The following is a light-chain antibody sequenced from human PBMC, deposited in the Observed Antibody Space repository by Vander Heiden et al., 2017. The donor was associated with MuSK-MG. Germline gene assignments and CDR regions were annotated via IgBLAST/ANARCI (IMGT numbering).Light chain of an antibody. Sequence: IQMTQSPSSLSASVGDRVTITFRTSQSISKFLNWYQQQPGEATKLMYDGTSSLQSGAPSRCRGGRSRKDSMTTSTSLQDEDVATYSCQQTCSTPYTFGQGTKLEIK. CDR3: QQTCSTPYT. V-gene: IGKV1-39*01. CDR2: GTS. J-gene: IGKJ2*01. CDR1: QSISKF.